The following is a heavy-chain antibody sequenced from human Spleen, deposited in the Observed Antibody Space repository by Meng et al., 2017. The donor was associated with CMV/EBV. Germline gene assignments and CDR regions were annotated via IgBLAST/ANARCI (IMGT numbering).Heavy chain of an antibody. Sequence: GSLRLSCTVSGGSISSYYWSWIRQPPGKGLEWIGNVYYSGSTYYNPSLKSRVTISVDTSKNQFSLKLSSVTAADTAVYYCARDSCRGAAGTDYFDYWGQGTLVTVSS. D-gene: IGHD6-13*01. CDR2: VYYSGST. V-gene: IGHV4-59*01. CDR3: ARDSCRGAAGTDYFDY. CDR1: GGSISSYY. J-gene: IGHJ4*02.